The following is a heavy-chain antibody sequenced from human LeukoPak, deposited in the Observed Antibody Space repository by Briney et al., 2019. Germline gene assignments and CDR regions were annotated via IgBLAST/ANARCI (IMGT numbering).Heavy chain of an antibody. D-gene: IGHD3-16*01. V-gene: IGHV4-39*02. CDR2: IYYSGNT. Sequence: PSETLSLTCGVSCGSISSNSYYWGWIREPPGKGLEWRGSIYYSGNTYYNPSLKSRVTISVDTSKNQFSLRLSSVTAADTAVYYCAREGRGTHSGYWGQGTLVTVSS. CDR1: CGSISSNSYY. J-gene: IGHJ4*02. CDR3: AREGRGTHSGY.